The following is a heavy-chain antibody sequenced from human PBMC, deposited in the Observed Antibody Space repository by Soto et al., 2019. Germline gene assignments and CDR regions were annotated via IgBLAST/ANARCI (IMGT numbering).Heavy chain of an antibody. V-gene: IGHV5-51*01. J-gene: IGHJ6*02. CDR2: IYPGDSDT. Sequence: PGESLKISCKGSGYSFTSYWIGWVRQMPGKGLEWMGIIYPGDSDTRYSPSFQGQVTISADKSISTAYLQWSSLKASDTAMYYCARTPYDFWSGYYAPYYYGMDVWGQGTTVTVSS. D-gene: IGHD3-3*01. CDR1: GYSFTSYW. CDR3: ARTPYDFWSGYYAPYYYGMDV.